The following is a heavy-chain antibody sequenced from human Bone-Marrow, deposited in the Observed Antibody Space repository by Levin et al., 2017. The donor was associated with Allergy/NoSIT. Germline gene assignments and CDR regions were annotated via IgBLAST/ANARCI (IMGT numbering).Heavy chain of an antibody. Sequence: LSLTCAASGFTFSSYAMSWVRQAPGKGLEWVSSISGSAGSTYYADSVKGRFTISRDNSKNTLFMQMHSLRADDTAIYYCAKDSVVGGENSLYYFDYWGLGTLVTVSS. V-gene: IGHV3-23*01. J-gene: IGHJ4*02. D-gene: IGHD3-10*01. CDR2: ISGSAGST. CDR3: AKDSVVGGENSLYYFDY. CDR1: GFTFSSYA.